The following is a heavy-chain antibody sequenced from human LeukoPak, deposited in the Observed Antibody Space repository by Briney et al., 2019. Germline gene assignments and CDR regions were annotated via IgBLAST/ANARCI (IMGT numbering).Heavy chain of an antibody. D-gene: IGHD3-22*01. V-gene: IGHV3-30*02. J-gene: IGHJ3*02. Sequence: GGSLRLSCAASGFTFSSYGMHWVRQAPGTGLEWVAFIRYDGSNKYYADSVKGRFTISRDNSKNTLYLQMNSLRAEDTAVYYCALDSSGSIDAFDIWGQGTMVTVSS. CDR2: IRYDGSNK. CDR3: ALDSSGSIDAFDI. CDR1: GFTFSSYG.